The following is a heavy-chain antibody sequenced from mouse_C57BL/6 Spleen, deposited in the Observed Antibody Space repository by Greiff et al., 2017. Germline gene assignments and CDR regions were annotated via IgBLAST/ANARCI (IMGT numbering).Heavy chain of an antibody. D-gene: IGHD2-3*01. V-gene: IGHV3-6*01. CDR3: ARGDGYLLGY. J-gene: IGHJ2*01. Sequence: VQLKESGPGLVKPSQSLSLTCSVTGYSITSGYYWNWIRQFPGNKLEWMGYISYDGSNNYNPSLKNRISITRDTSKNQFFLKLNSVTTEDTATYYCARGDGYLLGYWGQGTTLTVSS. CDR1: GYSITSGYY. CDR2: ISYDGSN.